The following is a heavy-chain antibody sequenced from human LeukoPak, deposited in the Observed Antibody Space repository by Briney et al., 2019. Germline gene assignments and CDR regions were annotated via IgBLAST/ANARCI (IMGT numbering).Heavy chain of an antibody. Sequence: SETLSLTCTVSGGSISSYYWSWIRQPPGRGLEWIGYIYYSDSGSATYNPSLKSRVTMSVDTSRNQFSLKLSSVTAADTAVYYCARSYSSSFYYFDYWGQGTLVTVSS. CDR2: IYYSDSGSA. CDR1: GGSISSYY. CDR3: ARSYSSSFYYFDY. V-gene: IGHV4-59*12. D-gene: IGHD6-6*01. J-gene: IGHJ4*02.